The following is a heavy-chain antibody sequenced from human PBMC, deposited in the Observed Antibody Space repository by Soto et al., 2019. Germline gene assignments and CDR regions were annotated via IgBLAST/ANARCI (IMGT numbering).Heavy chain of an antibody. J-gene: IGHJ6*02. CDR3: ARGSIVAAEYGMDV. Sequence: GGSLRLSCAASGFSFSSYGMHWVRQAPGKGLEWVAVIWHDGSKTYYADSVKSRLIISRDNSKNTLYVQINSLRAEDRGVYFCARGSIVAAEYGMDVWGHGTTVTVSS. CDR2: IWHDGSKT. CDR1: GFSFSSYG. D-gene: IGHD6-13*01. V-gene: IGHV3-33*01.